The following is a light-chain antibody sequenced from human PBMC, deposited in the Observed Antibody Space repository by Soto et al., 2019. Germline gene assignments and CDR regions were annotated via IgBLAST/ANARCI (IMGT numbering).Light chain of an antibody. Sequence: EIVLTQSPGTLSLSPGERATLSCRASQSVSNIYLAWYQQKPGQTPRLLIYDTSTRATGVPARFSGSRSGPEFALTINRLRSEEFAIYYCQPYNNSPLTFGGGTKVDIK. CDR1: QSVSNIY. V-gene: IGKV3-15*01. CDR2: DTS. CDR3: QPYNNSPLT. J-gene: IGKJ4*01.